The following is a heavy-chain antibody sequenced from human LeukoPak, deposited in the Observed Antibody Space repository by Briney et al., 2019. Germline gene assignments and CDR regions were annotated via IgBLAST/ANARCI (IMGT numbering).Heavy chain of an antibody. Sequence: ASVKVSCKASGYTFSSYGIAWVRQAPGQGLEWMGWISGYNGNTSYAQKLQGRVSMTTDTSTTTAYMELRSLTSDDTALYYCARSSLGTITAGPFDYWGQGTLVTVSS. CDR2: ISGYNGNT. CDR1: GYTFSSYG. CDR3: ARSSLGTITAGPFDY. D-gene: IGHD5-12*01. V-gene: IGHV1-18*01. J-gene: IGHJ4*02.